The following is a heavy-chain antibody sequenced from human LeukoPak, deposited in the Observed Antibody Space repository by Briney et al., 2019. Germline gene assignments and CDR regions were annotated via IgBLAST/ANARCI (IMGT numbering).Heavy chain of an antibody. Sequence: PGGSLRLSCAASGFTFRNYGMHWVRQAPGKGLDWVGVIWFDGSNRYCADSVKGRFTISRDNSKNTPYLQVNSVRAEDTAVYYCARDTSGYYDYWGQGALVTVSS. CDR2: IWFDGSNR. J-gene: IGHJ4*02. CDR3: ARDTSGYYDY. CDR1: GFTFRNYG. D-gene: IGHD2-15*01. V-gene: IGHV3-33*01.